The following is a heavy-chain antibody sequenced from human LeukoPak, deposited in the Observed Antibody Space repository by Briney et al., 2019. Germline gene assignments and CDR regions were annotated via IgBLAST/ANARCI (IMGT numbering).Heavy chain of an antibody. J-gene: IGHJ4*02. V-gene: IGHV1-24*01. CDR1: GYTLTELS. CDR3: ATGGPCYYDSSGYLNLDY. CDR2: FDPEDGET. Sequence: GASVKVSSKVSGYTLTELSMHWVRQTPGKGLERMGGFDPEDGETNYSQKFKGRVTMTEATYTATDYMELRSMRSEATAVYYCATGGPCYYDSSGYLNLDYWGQGTLVTVSS. D-gene: IGHD3-22*01.